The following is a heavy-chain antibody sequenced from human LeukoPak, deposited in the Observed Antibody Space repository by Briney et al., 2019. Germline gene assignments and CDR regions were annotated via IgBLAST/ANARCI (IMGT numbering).Heavy chain of an antibody. V-gene: IGHV4-59*08. D-gene: IGHD6-19*01. CDR3: ARRSGRAVAGRRLGALDI. CDR1: GGSISSYY. Sequence: SETLSLTCTVSGGSISSYYWSWIRQPPGGGLEWIGYIYDSGSTNYNPSLKSRVTISVDTSKNQFSLKLSSVTAADTAVYYCARRSGRAVAGRRLGALDIWGQGTIVTVSS. J-gene: IGHJ3*02. CDR2: IYDSGST.